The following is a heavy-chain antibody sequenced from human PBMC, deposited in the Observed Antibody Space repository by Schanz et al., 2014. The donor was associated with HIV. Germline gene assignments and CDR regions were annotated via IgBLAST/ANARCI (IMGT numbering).Heavy chain of an antibody. CDR1: GGTFNIYT. CDR3: ARGRFCSGGSCYHDY. J-gene: IGHJ4*02. CDR2: IIPIIGTA. D-gene: IGHD2-15*01. V-gene: IGHV1-69*06. Sequence: QVQLVQSGAEVKKPGSSVKVSCKASGGTFNIYTISWVRQAPGQGLEWVAGIIPIIGTADYAQKFQGRVTMTADKSTSAAYMELSSLRSEDTAVYYCARGRFCSGGSCYHDYWGQGTLVTVSS.